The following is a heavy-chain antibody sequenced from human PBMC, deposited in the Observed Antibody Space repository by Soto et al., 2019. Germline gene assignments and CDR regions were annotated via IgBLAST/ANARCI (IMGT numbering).Heavy chain of an antibody. Sequence: SETLSLTCTVSGGSISSYYWSWIRQPPGKGLEWIGYLYNAGSTIYNPSLKSRVTISVDTSKNQFSLKLSSVTAADTAVYYCASTMIVVVNAEAEYFQHWGQGTLVTVPQ. J-gene: IGHJ1*01. CDR2: LYNAGST. CDR1: GGSISSYY. D-gene: IGHD3-22*01. V-gene: IGHV4-59*08. CDR3: ASTMIVVVNAEAEYFQH.